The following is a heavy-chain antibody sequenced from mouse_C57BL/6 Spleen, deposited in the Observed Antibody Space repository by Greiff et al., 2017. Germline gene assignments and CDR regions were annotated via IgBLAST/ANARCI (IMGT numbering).Heavy chain of an antibody. D-gene: IGHD2-1*01. CDR3: ARVTVSWFAY. J-gene: IGHJ3*01. CDR2: ISDGGSYT. CDR1: GFTFSSYA. V-gene: IGHV5-4*03. Sequence: EVKLMESGGGLVKPGGSLKLSCAASGFTFSSYAMSWVRQTPEKRLEWVATISDGGSYTYYPDNVKGRFTISRDNAKNNLYLQMSHLKSEDTAMYYCARVTVSWFAYWGQGTLVTVSA.